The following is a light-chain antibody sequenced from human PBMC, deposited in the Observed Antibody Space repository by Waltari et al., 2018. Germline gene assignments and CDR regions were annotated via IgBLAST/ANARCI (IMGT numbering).Light chain of an antibody. Sequence: DIQMTQSPSTLSASVGDRVTITFRASQSLIRWLSWSQQKPGNAPKLLIYKASSLESGVPSRFSGSGSGTEFTLTISSLQPDDSATYFCQQYSAYWTFGQGTKVEIK. CDR2: KAS. V-gene: IGKV1-5*03. CDR1: QSLIRW. J-gene: IGKJ1*01. CDR3: QQYSAYWT.